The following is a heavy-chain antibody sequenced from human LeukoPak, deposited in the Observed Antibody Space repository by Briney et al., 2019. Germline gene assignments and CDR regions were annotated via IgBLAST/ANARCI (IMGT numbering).Heavy chain of an antibody. CDR2: ISSGSSYI. CDR3: ARDPVSSDVYNGMDV. V-gene: IGHV3-21*01. Sequence: GGSLRLSCAASGFTFSSYSMNWVRQAPGRGLEWVSSISSGSSYIYYADSVKGRFTISRDNAKNSLYLQMNSLRAEDTAVYYCARDPVSSDVYNGMDVWGQGTTVTVSS. D-gene: IGHD1-14*01. J-gene: IGHJ6*02. CDR1: GFTFSSYS.